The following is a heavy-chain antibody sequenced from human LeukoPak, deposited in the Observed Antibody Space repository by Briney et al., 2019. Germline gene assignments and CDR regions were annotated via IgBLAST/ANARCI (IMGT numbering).Heavy chain of an antibody. Sequence: SETLSLTCTVSGGSISSGGYYWSWIRQHPGKGLEWIGYIYYSGSTYYNPSLKSRVTISVDTSKNQFSLKLSSVIAADTAVYYCARGMTYYYDSSGYYSPFDYWGQGTLVTVSS. CDR1: GGSISSGGYY. CDR2: IYYSGST. D-gene: IGHD3-22*01. CDR3: ARGMTYYYDSSGYYSPFDY. J-gene: IGHJ4*02. V-gene: IGHV4-31*03.